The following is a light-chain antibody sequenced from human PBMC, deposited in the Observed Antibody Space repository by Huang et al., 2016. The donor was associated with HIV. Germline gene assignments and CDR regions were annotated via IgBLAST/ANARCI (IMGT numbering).Light chain of an antibody. Sequence: EIVMTQSPATLSVSPGERATLSCRASQRVSSNLAWYQQKPGQAPRLLIQGASTRATGIPARFSGSGSGTEFTLTISSLQSEDFGVYYCQQYNKWPYTFGQGTKLEIK. CDR2: GAS. J-gene: IGKJ2*01. CDR1: QRVSSN. CDR3: QQYNKWPYT. V-gene: IGKV3-15*01.